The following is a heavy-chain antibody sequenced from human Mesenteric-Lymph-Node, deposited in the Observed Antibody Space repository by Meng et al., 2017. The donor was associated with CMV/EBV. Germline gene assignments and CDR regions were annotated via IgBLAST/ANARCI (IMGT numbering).Heavy chain of an antibody. CDR1: GVSLSRFG. D-gene: IGHD3-3*01. V-gene: IGHV3-30*02. Sequence: GESLKISCEASGVSLSRFGMHWVRQAPGKGLEWVASIRNDGSNKYYIDSVKGRFTISRDNSRNSLYLQMNSVRTEDTALYYCVKDNSGYYPWYYGLAVWGQGTTVTVSS. CDR2: IRNDGSNK. J-gene: IGHJ6*02. CDR3: VKDNSGYYPWYYGLAV.